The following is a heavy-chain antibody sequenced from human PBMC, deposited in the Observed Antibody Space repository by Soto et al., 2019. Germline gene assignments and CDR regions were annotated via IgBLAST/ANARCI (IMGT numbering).Heavy chain of an antibody. CDR3: STVSPTVTTDY. Sequence: QLVESGGDLVKPGGSLRLSCAASGFSFNDAWMNWVRQAPGKGLAWVGRIKTKTDGETTDYTPPVKGRFTILRDDSENTLYLQMNSLKPDDTAVYYCSTVSPTVTTDYWGQATLVTVSS. CDR2: IKTKTDGETT. V-gene: IGHV3-15*07. D-gene: IGHD4-17*01. J-gene: IGHJ4*02. CDR1: GFSFNDAW.